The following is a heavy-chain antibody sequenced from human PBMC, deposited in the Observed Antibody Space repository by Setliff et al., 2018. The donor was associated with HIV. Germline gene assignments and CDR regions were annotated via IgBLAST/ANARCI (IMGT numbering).Heavy chain of an antibody. V-gene: IGHV3-21*06. D-gene: IGHD2-21*02. Sequence: GGSLRLSCAASGFTFSSHNMNWVRQVPGKGLEWVSSISPSGAYIYYADSMKGRFTISRDNAENSLYLQMNSLTVEDTAVYYCARGDTTPIYPNYMDVWGKGTTVTVSS. CDR1: GFTFSSHN. CDR3: ARGDTTPIYPNYMDV. J-gene: IGHJ6*03. CDR2: ISPSGAYI.